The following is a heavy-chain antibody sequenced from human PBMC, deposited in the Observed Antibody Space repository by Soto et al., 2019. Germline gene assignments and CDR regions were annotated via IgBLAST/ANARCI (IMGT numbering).Heavy chain of an antibody. CDR1: GFTFSSYG. CDR3: ARDICSGGSCYSWFPSDYYYYYGMDV. V-gene: IGHV3-33*01. CDR2: IWYDGSNK. J-gene: IGHJ6*02. D-gene: IGHD2-15*01. Sequence: QVQLVESGGGVVQPGRSLRLSCAASGFTFSSYGMHWVRQAPGKGLEWVAVIWYDGSNKYYADSVKGRFTISRDNSKNTLYLQMNSLRAEDTAVYYCARDICSGGSCYSWFPSDYYYYYGMDVWGQGTTVTVSS.